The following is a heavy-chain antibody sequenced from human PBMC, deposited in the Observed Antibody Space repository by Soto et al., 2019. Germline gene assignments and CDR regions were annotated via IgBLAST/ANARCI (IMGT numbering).Heavy chain of an antibody. Sequence: QVQLQESGPGLVKPSETLSLTCTVSGGSISSYYWSWIRQPPGKGLEWIGYIYYSGSTNYNPSHKSRVTMSVDTAKNQFSLKLSSVTAADTAVYYCARSRRGWITELGAFDIWGLGTFVTVSS. CDR2: IYYSGST. V-gene: IGHV4-59*01. CDR1: GGSISSYY. J-gene: IGHJ3*02. D-gene: IGHD3-16*01. CDR3: ARSRRGWITELGAFDI.